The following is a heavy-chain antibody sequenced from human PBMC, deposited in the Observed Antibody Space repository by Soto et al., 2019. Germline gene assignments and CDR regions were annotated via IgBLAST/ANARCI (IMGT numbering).Heavy chain of an antibody. Sequence: SETLSLTCAVYGGSFSGYYWSWIRQPPGKGLEWIGEINHSGSTNYNPSLKGRVTISVDTSKNQFSLKLSSVTAADTAVYYCARGKTEGWFDPWGQGTLVTVSS. J-gene: IGHJ5*02. CDR3: ARGKTEGWFDP. CDR1: GGSFSGYY. CDR2: INHSGST. D-gene: IGHD2-21*02. V-gene: IGHV4-34*01.